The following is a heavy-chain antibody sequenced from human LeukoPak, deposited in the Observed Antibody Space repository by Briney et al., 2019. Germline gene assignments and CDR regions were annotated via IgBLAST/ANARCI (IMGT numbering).Heavy chain of an antibody. V-gene: IGHV3-21*01. Sequence: GGSLRLSCAASGFTFSSYSMNWVRQAPGKGLEWVSSISSSSSYIYYADSVKGRFTFSRDNAKNSLYLQMNSLRAEETAVYYCARTGDSSGWGTIDYWGQGILVTVSS. J-gene: IGHJ4*02. D-gene: IGHD6-19*01. CDR1: GFTFSSYS. CDR2: ISSSSSYI. CDR3: ARTGDSSGWGTIDY.